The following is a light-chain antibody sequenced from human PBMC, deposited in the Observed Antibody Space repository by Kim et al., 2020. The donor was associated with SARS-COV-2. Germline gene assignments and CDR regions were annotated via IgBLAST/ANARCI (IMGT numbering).Light chain of an antibody. Sequence: CVCVGESVHNTRGTSEGIRSALAGYPQKPGKAPKPVIYDASSVESGVTKRFSGSGSGTDFTLNISSMQSEDFETYYCKQFNNYPYTCGQGTKLEIK. V-gene: IGKV1D-13*01. J-gene: IGKJ2*01. CDR3: KQFNNYPYT. CDR2: DAS. CDR1: EGIRSA.